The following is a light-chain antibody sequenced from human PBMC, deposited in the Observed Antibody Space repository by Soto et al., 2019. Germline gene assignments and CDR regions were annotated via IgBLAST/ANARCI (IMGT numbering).Light chain of an antibody. CDR1: QNIDNF. CDR3: QQSYITPRT. J-gene: IGKJ1*01. V-gene: IGKV1-39*01. CDR2: DAS. Sequence: DIQMTQSPSSLSASVGDRVTITCRASQNIDNFLNWYHQKPGKAPRLLIYDASNLQSGVPSRFSGSGSGTDFTLTISSLQPEDFATYYCQQSYITPRTFGPGTRVDIK.